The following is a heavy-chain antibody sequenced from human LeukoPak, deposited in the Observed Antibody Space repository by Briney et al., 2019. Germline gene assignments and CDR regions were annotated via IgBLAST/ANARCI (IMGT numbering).Heavy chain of an antibody. J-gene: IGHJ6*02. CDR1: GFTLSSYA. V-gene: IGHV3-30-3*01. CDR3: ARDVRMDV. Sequence: GGSLRLSCAASGFTLSSYAMHWVSQAPGKGLEWVAVISYDGSNKYYADSVKGRFTISRDNSKNTLYLQMNSLRAEDTAVYYCARDVRMDVWGQGTTVTVSS. CDR2: ISYDGSNK.